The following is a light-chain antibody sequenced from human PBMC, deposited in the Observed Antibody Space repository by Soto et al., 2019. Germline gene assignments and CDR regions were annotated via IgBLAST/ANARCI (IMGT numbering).Light chain of an antibody. V-gene: IGLV2-11*01. CDR2: DVS. CDR1: SSDVGGYKY. CDR3: CSYAGSPYV. J-gene: IGLJ1*01. Sequence: QSVLTQPLSVSGSPGQSVTISCTGTSSDVGGYKYVSWYQQHPGKAPKLMIYDVSERPSGVPDRFSGSKSGNTASLTISGLYAEDEADYFCCSYAGSPYVFGTGTRVTVL.